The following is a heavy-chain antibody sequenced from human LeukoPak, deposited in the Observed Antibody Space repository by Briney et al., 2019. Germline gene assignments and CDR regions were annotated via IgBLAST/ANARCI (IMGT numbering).Heavy chain of an antibody. Sequence: PGGSLRLSCAASGFTFSSYAMSWVRQAPGKGLEWVSAISGSGGSTYYADSVKGRFTISRDNSKNTLYLQMNSLRAEDTAVYYCARQVVRGVIIYYFDYWGQGTLVTVSS. V-gene: IGHV3-23*01. CDR3: ARQVVRGVIIYYFDY. D-gene: IGHD3-10*01. CDR1: GFTFSSYA. CDR2: ISGSGGST. J-gene: IGHJ4*02.